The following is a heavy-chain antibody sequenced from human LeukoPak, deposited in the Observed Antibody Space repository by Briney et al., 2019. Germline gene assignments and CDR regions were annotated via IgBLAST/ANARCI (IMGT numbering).Heavy chain of an antibody. D-gene: IGHD6-19*01. V-gene: IGHV4-39*07. CDR2: IYYSGST. Sequence: SETLSLTCTLSGGSISSSSYYWGWFRQPPEKGLEWIGSIYYSGSTYYNPSLKSRVTISVDTSKNQFSLKLSSVTAADTAVYYCARDQDSGWSDYWGQGTLVTVSS. CDR1: GGSISSSSYY. CDR3: ARDQDSGWSDY. J-gene: IGHJ4*02.